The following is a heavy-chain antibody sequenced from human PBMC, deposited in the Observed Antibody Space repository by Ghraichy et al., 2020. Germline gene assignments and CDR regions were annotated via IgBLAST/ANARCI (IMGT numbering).Heavy chain of an antibody. J-gene: IGHJ6*02. V-gene: IGHV4-59*01. Sequence: SETLSLTCTVSGGSISSYYWSWIRQPPGKGLEWIGYIYYSGSTNYNPSLKSRVTISVDTSKNQFSLKLSSVTAADTAVYYCARAQYSSSWYVHPDYYYYGMDVWGQGTTVTVSS. CDR1: GGSISSYY. CDR2: IYYSGST. CDR3: ARAQYSSSWYVHPDYYYYGMDV. D-gene: IGHD6-13*01.